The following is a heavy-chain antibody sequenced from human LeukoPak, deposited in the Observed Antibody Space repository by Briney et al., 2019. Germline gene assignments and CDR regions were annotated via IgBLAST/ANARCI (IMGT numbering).Heavy chain of an antibody. V-gene: IGHV4-59*01. Sequence: SETLSLTCTVSGGSISSYYWSWIRQPPGKGLEWIGYIYYSGSTNYNPSLKSRVTISVDTSKNQFSLKLSSVTAADTAVYYRARIRFGYFDYWGQGTLVTVSS. D-gene: IGHD3-16*01. J-gene: IGHJ4*02. CDR2: IYYSGST. CDR1: GGSISSYY. CDR3: ARIRFGYFDY.